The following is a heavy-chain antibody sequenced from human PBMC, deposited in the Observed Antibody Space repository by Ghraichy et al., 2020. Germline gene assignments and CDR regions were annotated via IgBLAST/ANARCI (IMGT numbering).Heavy chain of an antibody. CDR3: ARNPLLSGNYRIDY. D-gene: IGHD3-22*01. J-gene: IGHJ4*02. Sequence: SGPTLVKPTETLTLTCTVSGFSLSHARLGVSWIRQPPGKALEWLAHIFSSDERSYTTSLKSRLTISKDSSKSQVVLILTNMDPADTATYYCARNPLLSGNYRIDYWGPGTLVAVSS. CDR1: GFSLSHARLG. V-gene: IGHV2-26*01. CDR2: IFSSDER.